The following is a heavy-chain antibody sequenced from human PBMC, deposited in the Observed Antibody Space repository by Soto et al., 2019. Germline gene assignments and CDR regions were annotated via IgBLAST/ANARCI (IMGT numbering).Heavy chain of an antibody. CDR3: VRGNRGYGNFAP. V-gene: IGHV3-74*01. J-gene: IGHJ5*02. D-gene: IGHD6-25*01. CDR1: GFSFSSYW. Sequence: EVQLVESGGGLVGTGGSLRLSCAASGFSFSSYWMHWVRQAPGKGLVWVSRMYSEGGTTYYADSVRGRFTISRDNAKNTLYPQKNSLGAEDTAVYYCVRGNRGYGNFAPWGQGTLSTV. CDR2: MYSEGGTT.